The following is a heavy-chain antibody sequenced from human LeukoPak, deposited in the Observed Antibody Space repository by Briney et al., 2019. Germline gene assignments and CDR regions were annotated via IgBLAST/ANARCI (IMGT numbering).Heavy chain of an antibody. D-gene: IGHD3-3*01. J-gene: IGHJ4*02. CDR2: ISGSGGST. Sequence: GGSLRLSCAASGFTFSSYAMSWVRQAPGKGLEWVSAISGSGGSTYYADSVKGRFTISRDNSKNTLYLQMNSLRAEDTAVYYCAKDLSWQYGLPSTWSGPYFDYWGQGTLVTVSS. CDR1: GFTFSSYA. V-gene: IGHV3-23*01. CDR3: AKDLSWQYGLPSTWSGPYFDY.